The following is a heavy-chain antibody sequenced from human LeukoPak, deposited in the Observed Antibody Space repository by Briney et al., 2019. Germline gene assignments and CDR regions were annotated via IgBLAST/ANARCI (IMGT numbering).Heavy chain of an antibody. D-gene: IGHD2-2*01. Sequence: GGSLRLSCAASGFTVSSNYMSWVRQAPGKGLEWVSVIYSGGSTYYADSVKGRFTISRDNSKNTLYLQMGSLRAEDMAVYYCASGIVVVPAAMLGLSGRLDYYYGMDVWGQGPRSPSP. V-gene: IGHV3-66*01. CDR1: GFTVSSNY. CDR3: ASGIVVVPAAMLGLSGRLDYYYGMDV. J-gene: IGHJ6*02. CDR2: IYSGGST.